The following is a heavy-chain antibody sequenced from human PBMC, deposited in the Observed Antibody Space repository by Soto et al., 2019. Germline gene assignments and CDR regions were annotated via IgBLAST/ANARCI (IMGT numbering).Heavy chain of an antibody. CDR3: AKTTKYSYAQGYFDY. CDR2: ISGSGGST. CDR1: GFTFSSYA. J-gene: IGHJ4*02. D-gene: IGHD5-18*01. Sequence: GGSLRLSCAASGFTFSSYAMSWVRQAPGKGLEWVSAISGSGGSTYYADSVKGRLTISRDNSKNTLYLQMNSLRAEDTAVYYCAKTTKYSYAQGYFDYWGQGTLVTVSS. V-gene: IGHV3-23*01.